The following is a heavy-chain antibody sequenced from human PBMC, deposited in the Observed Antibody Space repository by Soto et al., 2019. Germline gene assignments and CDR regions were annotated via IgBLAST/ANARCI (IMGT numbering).Heavy chain of an antibody. CDR3: ASLYRSSSDYYYIYDMDV. D-gene: IGHD6-6*01. V-gene: IGHV5-10-1*01. J-gene: IGHJ6*02. CDR1: GYSFTSYW. CDR2: IDPSDSYT. Sequence: PGESLKISCKGSGYSFTSYWISWVRQMPGKGLEWMGRIDPSDSYTNYSPSFQGHVTISADKSISTAYLQWSSLKASDTAMYYCASLYRSSSDYYYIYDMDVWDQGTTDTVSS.